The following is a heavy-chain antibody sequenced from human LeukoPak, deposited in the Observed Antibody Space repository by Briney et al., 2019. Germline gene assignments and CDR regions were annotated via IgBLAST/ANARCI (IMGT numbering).Heavy chain of an antibody. D-gene: IGHD2-2*01. CDR1: GLSFSDTW. V-gene: IGHV3-15*01. Sequence: GGSLRLSCVGSGLSFSDTWMSWVRQSPGKGLEWVGRIKSKTDGGTTDYAAPVKGRFTISRDDSKNTLYLQMNSLKTEDTAVYYCTTDATYCSSTSCYEESDYWGQGTLVTVSS. CDR2: IKSKTDGGTT. J-gene: IGHJ4*02. CDR3: TTDATYCSSTSCYEESDY.